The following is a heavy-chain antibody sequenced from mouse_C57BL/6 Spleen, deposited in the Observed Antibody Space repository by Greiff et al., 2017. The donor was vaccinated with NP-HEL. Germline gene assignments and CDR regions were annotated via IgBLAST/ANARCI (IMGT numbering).Heavy chain of an antibody. V-gene: IGHV1-61*01. CDR1: GYTFTSYW. Sequence: VKLQQPGAELVRPGSSVKLSCKASGYTFTSYWMDWVKQRPGQGLEWIGNIYPSDSDTHYNQKFKDKVILTVDNSSSTAYMQLSSLTSEDSAVYYCARDGYVAMDYWGQGTSVTVSS. CDR2: IYPSDSDT. CDR3: ARDGYVAMDY. J-gene: IGHJ4*01. D-gene: IGHD2-2*01.